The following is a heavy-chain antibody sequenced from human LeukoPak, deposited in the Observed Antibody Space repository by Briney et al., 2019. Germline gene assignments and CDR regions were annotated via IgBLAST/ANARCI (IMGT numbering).Heavy chain of an antibody. D-gene: IGHD2-2*01. Sequence: GASVKVSCKASGYTFTSPGISWVRQAPGQGLEWMGWISAYNGNANYAQKLQGRVTVTTDTSTGTAYMDLRSLRSDDTAIYYCARDYADAFDSWGQGTMVTVSS. V-gene: IGHV1-18*01. CDR3: ARDYADAFDS. CDR1: GYTFTSPG. J-gene: IGHJ3*02. CDR2: ISAYNGNA.